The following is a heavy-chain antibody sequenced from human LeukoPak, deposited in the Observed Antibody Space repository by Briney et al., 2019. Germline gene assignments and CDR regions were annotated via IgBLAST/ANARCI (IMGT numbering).Heavy chain of an antibody. Sequence: ASVKVSYKASGYTFTSYAMHWVRQAPGQRLEWMGWINAGNGNTKYSRKFQGRVTITRDTSASTAYMELSSLRSEDTAVYYCARGHSEAQDVWGQGTTVTVSS. J-gene: IGHJ6*02. CDR2: INAGNGNT. CDR1: GYTFTSYA. CDR3: ARGHSEAQDV. V-gene: IGHV1-3*01.